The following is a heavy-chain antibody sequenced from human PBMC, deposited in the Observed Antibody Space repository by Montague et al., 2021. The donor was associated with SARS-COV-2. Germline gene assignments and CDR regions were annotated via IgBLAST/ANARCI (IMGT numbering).Heavy chain of an antibody. CDR2: IYYSGST. CDR1: GGSISSYY. J-gene: IGHJ3*02. CDR3: ARGSGWMGNAFDI. D-gene: IGHD6-19*01. Sequence: SETLSLTCTVSGGSISSYYWSWIRQPPGKGLEWIGYIYYSGSTNYNPSLKSRVIISVDTSKNLFSLKLSSVTAADTAVYYCARGSGWMGNAFDIWGQGTMVTVSS. V-gene: IGHV4-59*01.